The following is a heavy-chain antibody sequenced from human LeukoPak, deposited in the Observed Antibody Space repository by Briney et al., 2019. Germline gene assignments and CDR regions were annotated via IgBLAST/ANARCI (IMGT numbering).Heavy chain of an antibody. CDR1: GFTFSSYS. Sequence: GGSLRLPCAASGFTFSSYSMNWVRQAPGKGLEWVSSISSSSSYIYYADSVKGRFTISRDNAKNSLYLQMNSLRAEDTAVYYCARDYCTNGVCFDCYYYGMDVWGQGTTVTVSS. D-gene: IGHD2-8*01. CDR2: ISSSSSYI. CDR3: ARDYCTNGVCFDCYYYGMDV. J-gene: IGHJ6*02. V-gene: IGHV3-21*01.